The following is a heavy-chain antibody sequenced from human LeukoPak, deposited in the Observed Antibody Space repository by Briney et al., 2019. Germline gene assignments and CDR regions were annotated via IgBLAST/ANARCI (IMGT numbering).Heavy chain of an antibody. D-gene: IGHD3-22*01. V-gene: IGHV3-7*01. CDR2: TKEDGSEK. Sequence: GGSLRLSCAASGFTFSNYWMSWVRQAPGKGLEWVANTKEDGSEKNYVDSVKGRFTISRDNAKSSVYLQMNSLRAEDTGVYYCAREMHYYDSSGYYYSIQAGTVDYWGQGTLVTVSS. J-gene: IGHJ4*02. CDR3: AREMHYYDSSGYYYSIQAGTVDY. CDR1: GFTFSNYW.